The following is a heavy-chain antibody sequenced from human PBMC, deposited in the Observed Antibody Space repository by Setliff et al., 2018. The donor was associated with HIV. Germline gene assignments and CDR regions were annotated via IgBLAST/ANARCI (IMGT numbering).Heavy chain of an antibody. D-gene: IGHD5-12*01. J-gene: IGHJ6*02. CDR2: IYNSGYT. V-gene: IGHV4-59*01. CDR1: GGSISSNW. Sequence: PSETLSLTCAVSGGSISSNWWNWIRQPPGKGLGWIGYIYNSGYTNYKPSLKSRVTISLDTSKNQFSLNLRSVTAADTAVYYCARGDGYRGNDAYYDSGMDVWGQGITVTAP. CDR3: ARGDGYRGNDAYYDSGMDV.